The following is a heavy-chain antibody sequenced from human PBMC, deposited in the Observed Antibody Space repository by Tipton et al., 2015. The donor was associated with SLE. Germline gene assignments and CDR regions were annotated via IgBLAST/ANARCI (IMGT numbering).Heavy chain of an antibody. Sequence: SLRLSCAASGFTFSTYWMTWVRQAPGKGLEWVANIKQDGSEKYYVDSVKGRFTISRDNSKNTLYLQMNSLRAEDTAVYYCAKDSIVVVTRGAFDIWGQGTMVTVSS. CDR2: IKQDGSEK. D-gene: IGHD2-21*02. CDR1: GFTFSTYW. CDR3: AKDSIVVVTRGAFDI. J-gene: IGHJ3*02. V-gene: IGHV3-7*05.